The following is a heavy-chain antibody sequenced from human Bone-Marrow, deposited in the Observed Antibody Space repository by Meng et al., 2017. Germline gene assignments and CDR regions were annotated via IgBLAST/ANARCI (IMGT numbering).Heavy chain of an antibody. CDR3: ARDRESSGWYSILDY. CDR2: IWYDGSNK. D-gene: IGHD6-19*01. CDR1: GFTFSSYG. J-gene: IGHJ4*02. V-gene: IGHV3-33*01. Sequence: GESLKISCAASGFTFSSYGMHWVRPAPGKGLEWVAVIWYDGSNKYYAGSVKGRFTISRDNSKNTLYLQMNSLRAEDTAVYYCARDRESSGWYSILDYWGQGTLVTVSS.